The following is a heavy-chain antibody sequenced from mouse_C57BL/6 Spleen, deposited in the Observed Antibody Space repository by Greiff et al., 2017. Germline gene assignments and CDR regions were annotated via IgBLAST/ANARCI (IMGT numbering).Heavy chain of an antibody. CDR1: GYTFTDYN. V-gene: IGHV1-18*01. Sequence: VQLQQSGPELVKPGASVKIPCKASGYTFTDYNMDWVKQSHGKSLEWIGDINPNNGGTIYNQKFKGKATLTVDKSSSTAYMELRSLTSEVTAVYYCAMTYYYGHHFAYWGQGTLVTVSA. CDR2: INPNNGGT. D-gene: IGHD1-1*01. CDR3: AMTYYYGHHFAY. J-gene: IGHJ3*01.